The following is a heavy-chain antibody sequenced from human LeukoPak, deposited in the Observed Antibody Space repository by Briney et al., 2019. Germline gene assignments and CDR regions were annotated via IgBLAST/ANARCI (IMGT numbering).Heavy chain of an antibody. CDR3: ATFRDDAGWFDP. Sequence: ASVKVSCKVSGYTLTELSMHWVRQAPGKGLEWMGGFDPEDGETIYAQKFQGRVTMTEDKSTDTAYMELSSLRSEDTAVYYCATFRDDAGWFDPWGQGTLVTVSS. CDR1: GYTLTELS. CDR2: FDPEDGET. J-gene: IGHJ5*02. V-gene: IGHV1-24*01. D-gene: IGHD1-1*01.